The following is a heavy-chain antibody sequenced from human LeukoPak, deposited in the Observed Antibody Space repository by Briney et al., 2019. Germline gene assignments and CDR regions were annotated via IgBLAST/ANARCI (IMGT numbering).Heavy chain of an antibody. D-gene: IGHD2-2*01. CDR2: IIPIFGTA. V-gene: IGHV1-69*06. CDR1: GGTFSSYA. CDR3: ARDRVVPADWYFDL. J-gene: IGHJ2*01. Sequence: SVKVSCKASGGTFSSYAISWVRQAPGQGLEWMGGIIPIFGTANYAQKFQGRVTITADKSTSTAYMELSSLRSEDTAVYYCARDRVVPADWYFDLWGRGTLVTVSS.